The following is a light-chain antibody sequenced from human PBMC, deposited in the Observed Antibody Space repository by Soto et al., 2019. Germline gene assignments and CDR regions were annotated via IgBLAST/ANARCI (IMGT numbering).Light chain of an antibody. J-gene: IGKJ3*01. CDR3: QQRSNWLFT. CDR1: QGVSSY. V-gene: IGKV3-11*01. CDR2: DAS. Sequence: EIVLTQSPATLSLSPGERVTLSCRASQGVSSYLAWYQQKPGQAPRLLIYDASNRATGIPARFSGSGSGTDFTLTISSLEPEDFAVYYCQQRSNWLFTFGPGTKVDIK.